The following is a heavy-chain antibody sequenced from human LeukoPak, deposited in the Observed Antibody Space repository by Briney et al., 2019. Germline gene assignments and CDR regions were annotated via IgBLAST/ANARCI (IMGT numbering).Heavy chain of an antibody. J-gene: IGHJ4*02. V-gene: IGHV3-21*01. CDR1: GFTFSSFS. CDR3: ARAPAVRVTYFDY. CDR2: ISSSSTYI. D-gene: IGHD5-18*01. Sequence: GSLSLSCAASGFTFSSFSMNWVRPAPGKGLEWVSSISSSSTYIYYADSVKGRFTISRDNAKNSLYLQMNSLRAEDTAVYYCARAPAVRVTYFDYWGQGTLVTVSS.